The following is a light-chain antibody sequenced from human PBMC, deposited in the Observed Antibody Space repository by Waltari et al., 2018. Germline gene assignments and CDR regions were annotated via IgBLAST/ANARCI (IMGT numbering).Light chain of an antibody. CDR3: QAWDSITSHVV. V-gene: IGLV3-1*01. Sequence: SYELTQPPSVSVSPGQTASIPCSGDKLGDLYACWYPQKPGQSPVLVIYQDTRRPSGIPERFSGSNSGNTATLTISGTQAMDEADYYCQAWDSITSHVVFGGGTKLTVL. J-gene: IGLJ2*01. CDR2: QDT. CDR1: KLGDLY.